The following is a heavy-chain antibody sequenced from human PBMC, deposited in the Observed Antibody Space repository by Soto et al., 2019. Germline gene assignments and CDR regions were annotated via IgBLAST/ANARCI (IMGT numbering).Heavy chain of an antibody. CDR1: GFTFSGYG. CDR2: IWFDGNTE. V-gene: IGHV3-33*03. J-gene: IGHJ4*02. CDR3: CGRKY. Sequence: QVQLVESGGGVVQPGRSLRLSCAASGFTFSGYGMHCVRQAPGKGLEWVAVIWFDGNTEAYAYSVKGRFIISRDHSKNNLFLQINSLRAADTAVYYCCGRKYWGRGTLVTVSS.